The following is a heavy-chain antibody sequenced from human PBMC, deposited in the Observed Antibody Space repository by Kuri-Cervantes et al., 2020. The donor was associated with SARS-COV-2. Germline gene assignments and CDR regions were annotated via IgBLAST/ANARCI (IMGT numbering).Heavy chain of an antibody. D-gene: IGHD2-15*01. CDR1: GFTFSSYA. V-gene: IGHV3-33*08. Sequence: GESLKISCSASGFTFSSYAMTWVRQAPGKGLEWVAVIWYDGSNKYYADSVKGRFTISRDNSKNTLYLQMNSLRAEDTAVYYCARVVVATYGMDVWGQGTMVTVSS. CDR3: ARVVVATYGMDV. CDR2: IWYDGSNK. J-gene: IGHJ6*02.